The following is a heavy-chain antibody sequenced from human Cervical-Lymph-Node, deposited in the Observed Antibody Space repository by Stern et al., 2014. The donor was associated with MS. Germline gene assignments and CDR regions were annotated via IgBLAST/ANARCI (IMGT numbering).Heavy chain of an antibody. Sequence: VQLVQSGSEVKKPGASVKVSCKASEYTHNNYLIHWVRQAPGQRPAWEGVINPSGATNYAQKVQDRVTMTTDASTSTFYMELSRLRSEDTAVYYCAVRYCSGGRCYSVPDVWGQGTTVIVSS. CDR2: INPSGAT. J-gene: IGHJ6*02. CDR1: EYTHNNYL. D-gene: IGHD2-15*01. CDR3: AVRYCSGGRCYSVPDV. V-gene: IGHV1-46*02.